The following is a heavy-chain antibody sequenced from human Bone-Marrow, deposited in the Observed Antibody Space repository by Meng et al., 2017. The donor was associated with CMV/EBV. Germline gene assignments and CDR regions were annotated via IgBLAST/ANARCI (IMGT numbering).Heavy chain of an antibody. CDR3: ARVPSQTGYSSSWYLLTYYYYYGMDV. CDR2: INHSGST. D-gene: IGHD6-13*01. V-gene: IGHV4-34*01. CDR1: GGSFSGYY. Sequence: SETLSLTCAVYGGSFSGYYWSWIRQPPGKGLEWIGEINHSGSTNYNPSLKSRVTISVDTSKNQFSLKLSSVTAADTAVYYCARVPSQTGYSSSWYLLTYYYYYGMDVWGQGTTVTFSS. J-gene: IGHJ6*02.